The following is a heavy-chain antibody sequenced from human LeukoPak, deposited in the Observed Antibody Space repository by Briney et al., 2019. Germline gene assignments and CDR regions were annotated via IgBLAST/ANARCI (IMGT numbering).Heavy chain of an antibody. CDR2: INHSGST. J-gene: IGHJ6*03. CDR1: GGSFSGYY. Sequence: SETLSLTCAVYGGSFSGYYWSWIRQPPGKGLEWIGEINHSGSTNYNPSLKSRVTISVDTSKNQFSLKLSSVTAADTAVYYCARGVEGYCSSTSCYPHYYYYYYMDVWGKGTTVTVSS. CDR3: ARGVEGYCSSTSCYPHYYYYYYMDV. D-gene: IGHD2-2*01. V-gene: IGHV4-34*01.